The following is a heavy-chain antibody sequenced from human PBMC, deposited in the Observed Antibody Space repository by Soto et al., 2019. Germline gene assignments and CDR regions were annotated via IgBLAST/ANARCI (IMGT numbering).Heavy chain of an antibody. CDR2: ISYDGSNK. CDR1: GFTFSSYG. D-gene: IGHD3-10*01. V-gene: IGHV3-30*18. CDR3: AKGLLWFGELSFPIDY. J-gene: IGHJ4*02. Sequence: GGSLRLSCAASGFTFSSYGMHWVRQAPGKGLEWVAVISYDGSNKYYADSVKGRFTISRDNSKNTLYLQMNSLRAEDTAVYYCAKGLLWFGELSFPIDYWGQATLVTVSS.